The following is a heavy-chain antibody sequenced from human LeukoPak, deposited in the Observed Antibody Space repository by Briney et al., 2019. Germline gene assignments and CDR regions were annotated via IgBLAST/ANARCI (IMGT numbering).Heavy chain of an antibody. CDR3: ARELSSSWYEGSDY. Sequence: SVKVSCKASGGTFSSYAISWVRQAPGQGLEWMGRIIPILGIANYAQKFQGRVTITADKSTSTAYMELSSLRSEDTAVYYCARELSSSWYEGSDYWGQGTLVTVSS. J-gene: IGHJ4*02. V-gene: IGHV1-69*04. CDR1: GGTFSSYA. CDR2: IIPILGIA. D-gene: IGHD6-13*01.